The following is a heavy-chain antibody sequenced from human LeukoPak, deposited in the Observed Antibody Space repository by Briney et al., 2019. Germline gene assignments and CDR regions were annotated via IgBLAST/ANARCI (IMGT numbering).Heavy chain of an antibody. D-gene: IGHD7-27*01. J-gene: IGHJ4*02. V-gene: IGHV3-53*01. CDR2: IYSDGNT. Sequence: PGGSLRLSCAASGFTFSSYAMSWVRQAPGKGLEWVSVIYSDGNTYYADSVKGRFTISRDNSKNTVYLQMNSLRAEDTAVYYCARGGPLGTTMGNFDHWGQGTQVTVSS. CDR3: ARGGPLGTTMGNFDH. CDR1: GFTFSSYA.